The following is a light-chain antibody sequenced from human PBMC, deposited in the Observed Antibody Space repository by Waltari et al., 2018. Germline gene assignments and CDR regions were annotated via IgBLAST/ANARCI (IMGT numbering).Light chain of an antibody. Sequence: EIVMTQSPATLSVSPGERATLSCRASQSVSSNLAWYQQKPGQAPRLLIYGASTRTIGIPARFSGSGSATEFTLTISSLQSEDFAVYYCLQYNNWPPWTFGQGTKVEIK. CDR1: QSVSSN. CDR3: LQYNNWPPWT. V-gene: IGKV3-15*01. J-gene: IGKJ1*01. CDR2: GAS.